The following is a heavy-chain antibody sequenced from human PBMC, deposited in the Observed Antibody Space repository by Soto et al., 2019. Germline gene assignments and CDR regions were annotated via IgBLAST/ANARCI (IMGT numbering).Heavy chain of an antibody. V-gene: IGHV3-30-3*01. CDR2: ISYDGSNK. CDR1: GFTFSSYA. J-gene: IGHJ4*02. CDR3: ARGDHYYDSSGYFYYFDY. Sequence: GGSLRLSCAASGFTFSSYAMHWVRQAPGKGLEWVAVISYDGSNKYYADSVKGRFTISRDNSKNTLYLQMNSLRAEDTAVYYCARGDHYYDSSGYFYYFDYWGQGTLVTVSS. D-gene: IGHD3-22*01.